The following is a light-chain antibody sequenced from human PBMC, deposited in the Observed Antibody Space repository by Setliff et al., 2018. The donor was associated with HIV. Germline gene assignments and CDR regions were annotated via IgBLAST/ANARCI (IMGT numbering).Light chain of an antibody. CDR3: CSFAGSSTSV. CDR2: EGN. Sequence: SALAQPASVSGSPGQSITISCTGTSSDVGSYNLVSWYQQHPGKASKLIIYEGNKRPSGVSTRFSGSKSGNTASLTISGLQAEDEADYYCCSFAGSSTSVFGTGTKVTVL. CDR1: SSDVGSYNL. V-gene: IGLV2-23*01. J-gene: IGLJ1*01.